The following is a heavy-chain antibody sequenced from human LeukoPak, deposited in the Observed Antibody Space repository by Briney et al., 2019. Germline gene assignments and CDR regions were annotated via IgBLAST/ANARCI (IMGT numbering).Heavy chain of an antibody. Sequence: GGSLRLSCTASGFTFVDYPMHWVRQVPGKGLEWVSLISADGATTYYADSVKGRFTISRDNSKTSLYLQMNSLRPEDTALYYCAKDYYWGQGTLVTVSS. CDR2: ISADGATT. J-gene: IGHJ4*02. V-gene: IGHV3-43*02. CDR3: AKDYY. CDR1: GFTFVDYP.